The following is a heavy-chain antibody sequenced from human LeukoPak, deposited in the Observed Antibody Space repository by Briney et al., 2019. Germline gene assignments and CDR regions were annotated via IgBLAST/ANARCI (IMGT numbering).Heavy chain of an antibody. D-gene: IGHD3-10*01. Sequence: SETLSLTCAVSGGSISSSNWWSWVRQPPGKGLEWIGEIYHSGSTNYNPSLKSRVTISVDKSKNQFSLKLSSVTAADTAVYYCASAVRGVITYYFDYWGQGTLVTVSS. CDR1: GGSISSSNW. V-gene: IGHV4-4*02. J-gene: IGHJ4*02. CDR2: IYHSGST. CDR3: ASAVRGVITYYFDY.